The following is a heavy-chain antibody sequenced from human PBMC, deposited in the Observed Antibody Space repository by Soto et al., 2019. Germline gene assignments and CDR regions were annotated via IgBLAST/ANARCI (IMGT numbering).Heavy chain of an antibody. CDR1: GFSLSTTGMG. V-gene: IGHV2-5*02. Sequence: QITLKESGPPLVKPTQTLTLTCTFSGFSLSTTGMGLGWIRQPPGKALEWLVLIYWDDDKHYSPSLKNRLTITKDTSRNQVVLKMTNMDPVDTATYYCARRLVRGVYYFDYWGQGVLVTVSS. D-gene: IGHD3-10*01. CDR3: ARRLVRGVYYFDY. CDR2: IYWDDDK. J-gene: IGHJ4*02.